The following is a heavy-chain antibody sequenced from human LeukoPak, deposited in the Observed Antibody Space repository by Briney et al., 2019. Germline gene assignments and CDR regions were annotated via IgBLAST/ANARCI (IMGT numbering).Heavy chain of an antibody. Sequence: ASETLSLTCAVYGGSFSGYYWSWIRQPPGKGLEWIGEINHSGSTNYNPSLKSRVTISVDTSKNQFSLKLSSVTAADTAVYYCARSPDNYYDSSGYYGYWGQGTLVTVSS. CDR1: GGSFSGYY. J-gene: IGHJ4*02. CDR3: ARSPDNYYDSSGYYGY. D-gene: IGHD3-22*01. CDR2: INHSGST. V-gene: IGHV4-34*01.